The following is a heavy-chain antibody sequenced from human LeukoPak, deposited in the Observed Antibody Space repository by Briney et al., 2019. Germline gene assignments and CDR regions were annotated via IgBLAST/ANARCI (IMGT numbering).Heavy chain of an antibody. Sequence: GGSLRLSCAASGFTFSSFPMGWVRQAPGKGLQWVSGITGRGGNTYYADSVECRFTISRDNSKNTLSLQMDSLRAEDTAIYYCARDRAAFDSWGQGTLVTVSS. V-gene: IGHV3-23*01. J-gene: IGHJ4*02. D-gene: IGHD6-25*01. CDR3: ARDRAAFDS. CDR1: GFTFSSFP. CDR2: ITGRGGNT.